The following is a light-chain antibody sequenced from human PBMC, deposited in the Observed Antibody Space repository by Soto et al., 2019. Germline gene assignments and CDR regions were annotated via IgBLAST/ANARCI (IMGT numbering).Light chain of an antibody. V-gene: IGKV3-20*01. Sequence: EIVLTQSPGTLSLSPGERATLSCRASQSVSSSYLAWYQQKPGQAPRLLIYGASSRSTGIPDRFSGSGSGTAFTLTISRLEPEDVAVYYCQQYGSSPTWTFGQGTKVEIK. CDR1: QSVSSSY. CDR3: QQYGSSPTWT. CDR2: GAS. J-gene: IGKJ1*01.